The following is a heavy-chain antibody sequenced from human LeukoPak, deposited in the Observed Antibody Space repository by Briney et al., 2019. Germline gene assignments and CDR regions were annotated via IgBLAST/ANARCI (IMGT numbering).Heavy chain of an antibody. CDR1: GNTFTGYY. D-gene: IGHD3-3*01. CDR2: SNPNSGGT. V-gene: IGHV1-2*06. CDR3: ARGSWSGYYTPFDY. Sequence: SSAKVSCKASGNTFTGYYIHWVRQAPGQGLEWMGRSNPNSGGTNYAQKFQGRVTMTRDTSACTVYMELSRLRSDDTAVYYCARGSWSGYYTPFDYWGQGTLVTVSS. J-gene: IGHJ4*02.